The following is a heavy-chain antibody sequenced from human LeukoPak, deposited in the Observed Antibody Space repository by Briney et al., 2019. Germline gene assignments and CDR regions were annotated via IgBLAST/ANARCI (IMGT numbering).Heavy chain of an antibody. CDR1: GGTFANDA. J-gene: IGHJ4*02. Sequence: PVKVSCKASGGTFANDAISWVRQAPGQGLEGVGRIIPMFGTTNYAQKCQDRVTFTTDESTSTAYMELSSLRSEDTAVYYCAREWKWLQPYFDYWGKGTLGTVSS. CDR2: IIPMFGTT. D-gene: IGHD5-12*01. V-gene: IGHV1-69*05. CDR3: AREWKWLQPYFDY.